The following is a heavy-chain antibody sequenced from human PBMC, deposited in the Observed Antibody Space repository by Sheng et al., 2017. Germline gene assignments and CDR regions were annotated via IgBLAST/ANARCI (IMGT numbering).Heavy chain of an antibody. J-gene: IGHJ5*02. CDR2: IYHSGST. Sequence: QLQLQESGSGLVKPSQTLSLTCAVSGGSISSGGYSWSWIRQPPGKGLEWIGYIYHSGSTYYNPSLKSRVTISVERSKNQFSLKLSSVTAADTAVYYCARDHGFGEFWFDPWGQGTLVTVSS. V-gene: IGHV4-30-2*01. D-gene: IGHD3-10*01. CDR3: ARDHGFGEFWFDP. CDR1: GGSISSGGYS.